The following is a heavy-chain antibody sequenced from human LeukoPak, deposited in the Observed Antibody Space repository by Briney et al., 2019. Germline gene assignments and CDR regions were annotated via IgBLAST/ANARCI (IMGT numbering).Heavy chain of an antibody. CDR3: TRVSWRGEIY. J-gene: IGHJ4*02. CDR2: IKDDGSED. CDR1: GFTFSSYY. D-gene: IGHD3-3*01. Sequence: GGSLRLSCAASGFTFSSYYMTWVRQAPGKGLEWVATIKDDGSEDYYLDSVKGRFTTSRDNAKKSLFLQMNSLRAEDTAVYYCTRVSWRGEIYWGQGTLVSVSS. V-gene: IGHV3-7*01.